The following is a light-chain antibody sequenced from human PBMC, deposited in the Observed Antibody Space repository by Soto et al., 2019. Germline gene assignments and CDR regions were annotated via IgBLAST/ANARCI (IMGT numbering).Light chain of an antibody. CDR1: SSDVGGYNY. V-gene: IGLV2-14*01. Sequence: QSALTQPASVSGSPGQSITISCTGTSSDVGGYNYVSWYQQHPGKAPKLMIYDVSNRPSGVSNRFSGSKSGNTASLTISGLQAEDEADYYYSSYTPSGSLVFGGGTKLTVL. J-gene: IGLJ2*01. CDR2: DVS. CDR3: SSYTPSGSLV.